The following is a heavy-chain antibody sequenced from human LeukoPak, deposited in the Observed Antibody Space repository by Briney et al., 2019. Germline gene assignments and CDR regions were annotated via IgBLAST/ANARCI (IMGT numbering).Heavy chain of an antibody. V-gene: IGHV3-23*01. CDR2: ITDSGDGT. Sequence: GGSLRLSCAASGFTFSSYAMTWVRQAPGKGLEWVSSITDSGDGTYFADSVRGRFSISGDNSRNTLYLQLNSLRAEDTAVYYCAKGLRGTYDYWGQGTLVTVSS. J-gene: IGHJ4*02. CDR1: GFTFSSYA. D-gene: IGHD3-3*01. CDR3: AKGLRGTYDY.